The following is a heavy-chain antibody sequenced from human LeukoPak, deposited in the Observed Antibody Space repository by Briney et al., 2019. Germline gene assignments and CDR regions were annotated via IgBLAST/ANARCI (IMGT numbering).Heavy chain of an antibody. CDR2: ISSSGSTI. D-gene: IGHD1-26*01. CDR1: GFTFSSYE. CDR3: ARYRGSGSYSFFSFDY. V-gene: IGHV3-48*03. Sequence: PGGSQRLSCAASGFTFSSYEMNWVRQAPGKGLEWVSYISSSGSTIYYADSVKGRFTISRDNAKNSLYLQMNSLRAEDTAVYYCARYRGSGSYSFFSFDYWGQGTLVTVSS. J-gene: IGHJ4*02.